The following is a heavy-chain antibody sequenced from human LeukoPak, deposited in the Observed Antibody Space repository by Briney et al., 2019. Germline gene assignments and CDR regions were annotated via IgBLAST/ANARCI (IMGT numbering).Heavy chain of an antibody. Sequence: ASVKVSCKASGYTFTSYGISWVRQAPGQGLEWIGWINPNSGDTSYAQKFQGRVSMTGDTSISTAYMELSRLRSDDTAVYYCARTLVVINDAFDIWGQGTMVTVSS. CDR2: INPNSGDT. V-gene: IGHV1-2*02. CDR3: ARTLVVINDAFDI. D-gene: IGHD3-22*01. J-gene: IGHJ3*02. CDR1: GYTFTSYG.